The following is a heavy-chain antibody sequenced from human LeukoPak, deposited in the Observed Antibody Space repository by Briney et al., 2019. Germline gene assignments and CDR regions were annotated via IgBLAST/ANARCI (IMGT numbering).Heavy chain of an antibody. CDR3: ARDAYSTMRRYYYYYYMDV. Sequence: PGGSLRLSCAASGFTFSSYWMSWVRQAPGKGLERVANIKQDGSEKSYVDSVKGRFTITRENAKNSLYLQMNSLRAEDTAVYYCARDAYSTMRRYYYYYYMDVWGKGTTVTVSS. D-gene: IGHD4-11*01. CDR2: IKQDGSEK. J-gene: IGHJ6*03. V-gene: IGHV3-7*01. CDR1: GFTFSSYW.